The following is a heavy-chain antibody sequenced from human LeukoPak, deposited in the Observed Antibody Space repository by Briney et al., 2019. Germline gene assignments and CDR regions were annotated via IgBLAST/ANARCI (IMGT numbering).Heavy chain of an antibody. CDR1: GGSISSSSYY. J-gene: IGHJ4*02. CDR3: ARRWLSGSYGVGYYFDY. CDR2: IYYSGST. D-gene: IGHD1-26*01. V-gene: IGHV4-39*07. Sequence: SETLFLTCTVSGGSISSSSYYWGWIRQPPGKGLEWIGGIYYSGSTYYNPSLKSRVTISVDTSKNQFSLKLSSVTASDTAVYYCARRWLSGSYGVGYYFDYWGQGTLVTVSS.